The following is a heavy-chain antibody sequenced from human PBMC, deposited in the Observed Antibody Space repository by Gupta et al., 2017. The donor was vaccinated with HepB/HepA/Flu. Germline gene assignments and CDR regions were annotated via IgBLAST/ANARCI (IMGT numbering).Heavy chain of an antibody. CDR1: GGTFSSYA. CDR3: AREARDSGSYYGSGDY. V-gene: IGHV1-69*04. CDR2: IIPILGIA. J-gene: IGHJ4*02. D-gene: IGHD1-26*01. Sequence: QVQLVQSGAEVKKPGSSVKVSCKASGGTFSSYAISWVRQAPGQGLEWMGRIIPILGIANYAQKFQGRVTITADKSTSTAYMELSSLRSEDTAVYYCAREARDSGSYYGSGDYWGQGTLVTVSS.